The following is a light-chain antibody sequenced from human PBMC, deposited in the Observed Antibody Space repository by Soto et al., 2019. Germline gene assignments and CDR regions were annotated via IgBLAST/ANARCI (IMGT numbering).Light chain of an antibody. V-gene: IGKV2-28*01. CDR2: LGS. Sequence: DIVMTQSPLSLPVTPGEPASISCRSSQSLRHSNGYNYLDWYLQKPGQSPQLLIYLGSNRASGVADRFSGRGSGTDFTLKISRVEAEDVGVYYCMQALQTPWTFGQGTKVEIK. CDR1: QSLRHSNGYNY. J-gene: IGKJ1*01. CDR3: MQALQTPWT.